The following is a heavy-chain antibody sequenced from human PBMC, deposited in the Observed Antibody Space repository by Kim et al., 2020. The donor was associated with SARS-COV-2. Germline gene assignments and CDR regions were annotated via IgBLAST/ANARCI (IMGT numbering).Heavy chain of an antibody. D-gene: IGHD3-3*01. J-gene: IGHJ6*02. CDR1: GGSISSYY. CDR2: IYYSGST. V-gene: IGHV4-59*13. Sequence: SETLSLTCTVSGGSISSYYWSWIRQPPGKGLEWIGYIYYSGSTNYNPSLKSRVTISVDTSKNQFSLKLSSVTAADTAVYYFAMSPPYDFRYPSGLYVWG. CDR3: AMSPPYDFRYPSGLYV.